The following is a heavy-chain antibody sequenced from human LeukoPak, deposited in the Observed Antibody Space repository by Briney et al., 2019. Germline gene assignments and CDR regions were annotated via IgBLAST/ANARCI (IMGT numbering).Heavy chain of an antibody. CDR2: ISSSSSYI. J-gene: IGHJ4*02. D-gene: IGHD4-17*01. CDR3: ARGGNYGDFFDY. CDR1: EFTFSSYW. V-gene: IGHV3-21*01. Sequence: PGGSLRLSCAASEFTFSSYWMHWVRQAPGKGLEWVSSISSSSSYIYYADSVKGRFTISRDNAKNSLYLQMNSLRAEDTAVYYCARGGNYGDFFDYWGQGTLVTVSS.